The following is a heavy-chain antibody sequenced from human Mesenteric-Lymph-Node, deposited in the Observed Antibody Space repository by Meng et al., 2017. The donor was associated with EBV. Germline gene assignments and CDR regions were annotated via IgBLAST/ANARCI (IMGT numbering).Heavy chain of an antibody. CDR1: SGTISNSNW. V-gene: IGHV4-4*02. Sequence: QGQAQGAGPGLVEPSGTLSLPCVVCSGTISNSNWWSWGRQPPGKGLQWIGEIFHSGGTNYNPSLKSRVTISVDKSKNQFSLKVNSLTAADTAVYYCARITFGGAIGDWGQGTLVTVSS. CDR2: IFHSGGT. J-gene: IGHJ4*02. CDR3: ARITFGGAIGD. D-gene: IGHD3-16*02.